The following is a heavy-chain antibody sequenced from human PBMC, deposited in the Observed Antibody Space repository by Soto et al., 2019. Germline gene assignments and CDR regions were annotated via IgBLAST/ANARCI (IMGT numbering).Heavy chain of an antibody. V-gene: IGHV4-30-4*01. Sequence: PSETLSLTCTVSGASINNNDYYWSRIRQTPGKGLEWIGYVYYSWTTDYIPSRKSRLSMSIAKYQHQFTLKLNSVTAADTATYYCAISSYFYDKWYFDIWGRGTLVMVCS. CDR3: AISSYFYDKWYFDI. D-gene: IGHD3-22*01. CDR2: VYYSWTT. CDR1: GASINNNDYY. J-gene: IGHJ2*01.